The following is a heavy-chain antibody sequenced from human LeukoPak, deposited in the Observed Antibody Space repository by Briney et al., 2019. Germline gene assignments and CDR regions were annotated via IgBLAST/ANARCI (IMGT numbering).Heavy chain of an antibody. J-gene: IGHJ5*02. CDR3: ARDIEATTSRGWFDP. CDR2: IKQDGSEK. D-gene: IGHD1-14*01. CDR1: GFTFSSYA. V-gene: IGHV3-7*01. Sequence: GGSLRLSCAASGFTFSSYAMSWVRQALGRGLEWVASIKQDGSEKYYVDSVKGRFTISRDNAKNSLYLQMNSLRAEDTALYYCARDIEATTSRGWFDPWGQGTLVTVSS.